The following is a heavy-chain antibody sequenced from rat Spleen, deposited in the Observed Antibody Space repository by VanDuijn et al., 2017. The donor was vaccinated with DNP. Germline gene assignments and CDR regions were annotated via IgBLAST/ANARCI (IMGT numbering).Heavy chain of an antibody. Sequence: EVQLVESGGGLVQPGRSLKLSCSASGFTFSDYAMAWVRQAPKKGLEWVATISFDGSRTYYRHSVKGRFTISRDNAKDTLYLQMNSLRSEDTATYYCAREGDYYDGYGDALDAWGQGTSVTVSS. CDR1: GFTFSDYA. J-gene: IGHJ4*01. CDR2: ISFDGSRT. CDR3: AREGDYYDGYGDALDA. D-gene: IGHD1-12*03. V-gene: IGHV5-17*01.